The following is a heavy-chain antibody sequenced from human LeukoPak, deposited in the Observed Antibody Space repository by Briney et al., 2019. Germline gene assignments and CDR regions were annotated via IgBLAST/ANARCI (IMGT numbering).Heavy chain of an antibody. CDR1: GGSFSGYY. CDR2: INHSGST. Sequence: PSETLSLTCAVYGGSFSGYYWSWIRQPPGKGLEWIGEINHSGSTNYNPSLKSRVTISVDTSKNQFSLKLSSVTAADTAAYYCARGLLYGDRSPLRYWGQGTLVAVSS. J-gene: IGHJ4*02. D-gene: IGHD4-17*01. CDR3: ARGLLYGDRSPLRY. V-gene: IGHV4-34*01.